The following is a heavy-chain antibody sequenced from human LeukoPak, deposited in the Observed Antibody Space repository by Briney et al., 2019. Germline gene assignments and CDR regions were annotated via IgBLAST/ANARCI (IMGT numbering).Heavy chain of an antibody. J-gene: IGHJ3*02. V-gene: IGHV1-24*01. CDR3: AREYAEFIVVVPAAIVAAFDI. CDR2: FDPEDGET. D-gene: IGHD2-2*02. CDR1: GYTLTELS. Sequence: ASVKVSCKVSGYTLTELSMHWVRQAPGKGLEWMGGFDPEDGETIYAQKFQGRVTITADKSTSTAYMELSSLRSEDTAVYYCAREYAEFIVVVPAAIVAAFDIWGQGTMVTVSS.